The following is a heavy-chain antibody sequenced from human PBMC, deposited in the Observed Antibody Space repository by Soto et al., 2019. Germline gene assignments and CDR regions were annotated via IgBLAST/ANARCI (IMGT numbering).Heavy chain of an antibody. V-gene: IGHV4-34*01. CDR2: INHSGST. D-gene: IGHD4-17*01. CDR1: GGSFSGYY. CDR3: ARGEAVTPFDY. Sequence: QVQLQQWGAGLLKPSETLSLTCAVYGGSFSGYYWSWIRQPPGKGLEWIGEINHSGSTNYNPSLKSXVTASXXTSKNQFSLKLSSVTAADTAVYYCARGEAVTPFDYWGQGTLVTVSS. J-gene: IGHJ4*02.